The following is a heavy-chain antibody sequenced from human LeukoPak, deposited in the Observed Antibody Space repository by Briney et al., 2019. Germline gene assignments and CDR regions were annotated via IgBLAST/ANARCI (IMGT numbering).Heavy chain of an antibody. CDR2: INSDGSST. D-gene: IGHD4-11*01. CDR1: GFTFSSYW. Sequence: PGGSLRLSCAASGFTFSSYWMHWVRQAPGKGLVCVSRINSDGSSTGYADSVQGRFTISRDNAKNTLYLQMNSLRTEDTAVYYCVNLRVTREGETGWGQGTLVTVSS. CDR3: VNLRVTREGETG. V-gene: IGHV3-74*01. J-gene: IGHJ4*02.